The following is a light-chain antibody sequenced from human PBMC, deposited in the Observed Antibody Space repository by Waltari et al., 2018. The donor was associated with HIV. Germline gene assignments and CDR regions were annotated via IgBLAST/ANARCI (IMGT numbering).Light chain of an antibody. J-gene: IGKJ2*01. CDR2: GAS. CDR3: QQYNNWPPYT. V-gene: IGKV3-15*01. Sequence: EVVMTQSPVTLSVSRGERVPLSCRASQSVNSHLAWYHHKPGQAPRLLIYGASTRATGIPARFSGSGSGTEFSLTISSLQSEDFAVYYCQQYNNWPPYTFGQGTKLEIK. CDR1: QSVNSH.